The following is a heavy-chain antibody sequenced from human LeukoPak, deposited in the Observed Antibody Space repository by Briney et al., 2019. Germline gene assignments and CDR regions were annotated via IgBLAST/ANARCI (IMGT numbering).Heavy chain of an antibody. J-gene: IGHJ4*02. V-gene: IGHV1-69*13. CDR1: GGTFSSYA. CDR2: IIPIFGTA. Sequence: SVKVSCKASGGTFSSYAISWVRQAPGQGLEWMGGIIPIFGTANYAQKFQGRVTITADESTSTAYMELSSLRSEDTAVYYCARGGTVVVPAAILNYWGQGTLVTVSS. CDR3: ARGGTVVVPAAILNY. D-gene: IGHD2-2*02.